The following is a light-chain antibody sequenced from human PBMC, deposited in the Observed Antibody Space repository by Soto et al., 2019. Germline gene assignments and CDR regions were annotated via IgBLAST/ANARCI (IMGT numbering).Light chain of an antibody. CDR1: TSTIGNHY. Sequence: TQPPSESRTPGPTLTISCSGATSTIGNHYVSWYQQLPGAAPKLLIYDSNKRPSGIPERFSASKSATSATLGITGLQTGDEADYYCGVWDGSLRLYVFGTGIKVTVL. V-gene: IGLV1-51*01. J-gene: IGLJ1*01. CDR2: DSN. CDR3: GVWDGSLRLYV.